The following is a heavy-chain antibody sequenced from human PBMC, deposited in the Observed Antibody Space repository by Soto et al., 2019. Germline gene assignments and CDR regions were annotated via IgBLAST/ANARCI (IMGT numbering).Heavy chain of an antibody. CDR1: GFSLSSSGVG. V-gene: IGHV2-5*02. CDR2: IYWDDDK. D-gene: IGHD4-17*01. J-gene: IGHJ1*01. CDR3: AHSPKPAVTTSAEFFKH. Sequence: QITLKESGPTLVKPTQTLTLTCTFSGFSLSSSGVGVGWIRQPPGKALEWLALIYWDDDKRYSPSLKSRLTISKDTSKNQVVLPMTNMDPVDTATYYCAHSPKPAVTTSAEFFKHWGQGTLVTVSS.